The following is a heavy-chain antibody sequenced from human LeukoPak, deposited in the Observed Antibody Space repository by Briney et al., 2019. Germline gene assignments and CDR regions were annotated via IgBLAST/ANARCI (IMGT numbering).Heavy chain of an antibody. J-gene: IGHJ4*02. Sequence: SETLSLTCTVSGGSISSGGYYWSWTRQHPGKGLEWIGYIYYSGSTYYNPSLKSRVTISVDTSKNQFSLKLSSVTAADTAVYYCASARVVVAAPFDYWGQGTLVTVSS. V-gene: IGHV4-31*03. CDR1: GGSISSGGYY. CDR3: ASARVVVAAPFDY. D-gene: IGHD2-15*01. CDR2: IYYSGST.